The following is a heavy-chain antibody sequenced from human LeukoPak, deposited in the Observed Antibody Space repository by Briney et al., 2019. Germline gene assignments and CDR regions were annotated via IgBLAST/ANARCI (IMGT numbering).Heavy chain of an antibody. V-gene: IGHV1-46*01. J-gene: IGHJ3*02. CDR1: GYTYTSFY. CDR2: INPSSGST. CDR3: ARDLNPKTTGMRAFDI. D-gene: IGHD1-14*01. Sequence: ASVKVSCKASGYTYTSFYIHWVRHAPGQGLEWMGLINPSSGSTTYAQKFQGRVTMTRDMSTSTVYMELSSLRSEDTAVYYCARDLNPKTTGMRAFDIWGQGTMVTVSS.